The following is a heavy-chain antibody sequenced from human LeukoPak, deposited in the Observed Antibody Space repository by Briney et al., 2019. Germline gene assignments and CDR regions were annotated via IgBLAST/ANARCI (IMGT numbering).Heavy chain of an antibody. D-gene: IGHD2-2*03. J-gene: IGHJ4*02. CDR1: GYSFTSYW. V-gene: IGHV5-51*01. Sequence: GESLKISCKGYGYSFTSYWIGWVRQMPGKGLEWMGIMYPGDSDIRYSPSFQGQVTISADKSISTAYLQWSSLKASDTAMYFCARLYEMARISPVGYWGQGTLVTVSS. CDR3: ARLYEMARISPVGY. CDR2: MYPGDSDI.